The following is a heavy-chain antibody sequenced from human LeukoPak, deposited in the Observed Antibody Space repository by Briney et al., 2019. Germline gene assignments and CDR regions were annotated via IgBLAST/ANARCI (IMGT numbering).Heavy chain of an antibody. CDR3: ARGGYYYDSSGYPDAFDI. CDR1: GGSISSYY. Sequence: SETLSLTCTVSGGSISSYYWSWIRQPPGKGLEWIGYIYYSGSTNYNPSLKSRVTIPVDTSKNQFSLKLSSVTAADTAVYYCARGGYYYDSSGYPDAFDIWGQGTMVTVSS. J-gene: IGHJ3*02. D-gene: IGHD3-22*01. V-gene: IGHV4-59*01. CDR2: IYYSGST.